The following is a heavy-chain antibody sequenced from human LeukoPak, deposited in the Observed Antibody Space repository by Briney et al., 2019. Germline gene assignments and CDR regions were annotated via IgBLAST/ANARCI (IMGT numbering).Heavy chain of an antibody. D-gene: IGHD4-23*01. CDR3: ARAPTIRGGNPSRVRGMDV. CDR2: IYTSGST. Sequence: PSQTLSLTCTVSGGSISSGSYYWSWIRQPAGKGLEWIRRIYTSGSTNYNPSLKSRVTISVDTSKNQFSLKLSSVTAADTAVYYCARAPTIRGGNPSRVRGMDVWGQGTTVTVSS. V-gene: IGHV4-61*02. J-gene: IGHJ6*02. CDR1: GGSISSGSYY.